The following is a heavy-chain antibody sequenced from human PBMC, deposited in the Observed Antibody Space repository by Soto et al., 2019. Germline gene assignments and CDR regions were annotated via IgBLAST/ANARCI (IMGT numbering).Heavy chain of an antibody. D-gene: IGHD1-1*01. V-gene: IGHV1-2*02. Sequence: QVQLVQSGAEVKKPGASVKVSCKASGYTFTGYYMHWVRQAPGQGLEWMGWINPNSGGTNYAQKFQGRVTMTRDTSINTAYMELSRVRSDDTAVYYCARGETVGLEGVQVERLSLFDYWGQGTLVTVSS. CDR1: GYTFTGYY. CDR2: INPNSGGT. CDR3: ARGETVGLEGVQVERLSLFDY. J-gene: IGHJ4*02.